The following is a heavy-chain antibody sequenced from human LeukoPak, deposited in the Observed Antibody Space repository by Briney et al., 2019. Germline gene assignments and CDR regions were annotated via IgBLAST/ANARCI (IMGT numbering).Heavy chain of an antibody. V-gene: IGHV3-7*01. J-gene: IGHJ4*02. Sequence: GGSLRLSCAASGFTFTNDFMTWVRQAPGKGLEWVANMKVDGSDIHYVDSVKGRFTISSDNARNSLYLQMNTLRAEDTAVYYCARMNYISSGWGAPFDYWGQGTLVTVSS. D-gene: IGHD1-7*01. CDR2: MKVDGSDI. CDR3: ARMNYISSGWGAPFDY. CDR1: GFTFTNDF.